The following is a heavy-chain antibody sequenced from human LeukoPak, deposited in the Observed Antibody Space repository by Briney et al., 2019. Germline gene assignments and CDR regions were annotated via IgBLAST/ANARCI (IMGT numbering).Heavy chain of an antibody. CDR2: IIPIFGTA. Sequence: ASVKVSCKASGYTFTGYYMHWVRQAPGQGLEWMGGIIPIFGTANYAQKFQGRVTITADESTSTAYMELSSLRSEDTAVYYCARDRGYYGSGSELDYWGQGTLVTVSS. J-gene: IGHJ4*02. D-gene: IGHD3-10*01. V-gene: IGHV1-69*13. CDR3: ARDRGYYGSGSELDY. CDR1: GYTFTGYY.